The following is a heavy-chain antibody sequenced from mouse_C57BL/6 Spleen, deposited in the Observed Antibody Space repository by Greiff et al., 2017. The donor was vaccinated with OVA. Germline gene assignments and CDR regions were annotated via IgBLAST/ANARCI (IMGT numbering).Heavy chain of an antibody. CDR3: TGGGYSNYVERYFDV. J-gene: IGHJ1*03. V-gene: IGHV1-15*01. D-gene: IGHD2-5*01. CDR1: GYTFTDYE. CDR2: IDPETGGT. Sequence: QVQLQQSGAELVRPGASVTLSCKASGYTFTDYEMHWVKQTPVHGLEWIGAIDPETGGTAYNQKFKGKALLTADKSSSTAYMELRSLTSEDSAVYYSTGGGYSNYVERYFDVWGTGTTVTVSS.